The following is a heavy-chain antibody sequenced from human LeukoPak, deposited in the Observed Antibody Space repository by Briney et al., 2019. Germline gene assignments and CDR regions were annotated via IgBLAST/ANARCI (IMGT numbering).Heavy chain of an antibody. V-gene: IGHV3-23*01. CDR1: GFXFSSFA. Sequence: GGSLRLSCAASGFXFSSFAITWVRQAPGKGLEWVSTIRSNGATAYNADSVKGRFTISRDNSKNTVYLQMNSLRDEDSAVYYCARDQGIFDYWGQGTLVTVSS. CDR3: ARDQGIFDY. CDR2: IRSNGATA. J-gene: IGHJ4*02.